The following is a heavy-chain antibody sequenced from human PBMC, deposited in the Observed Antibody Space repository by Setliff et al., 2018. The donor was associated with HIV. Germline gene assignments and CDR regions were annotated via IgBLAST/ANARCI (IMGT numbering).Heavy chain of an antibody. D-gene: IGHD3-10*01. CDR3: ARDFGGRWTFDY. Sequence: ASVKVSCKASGYTFTSDHLHWVRQAPGQGLEWMGMITPSDGNTNYEQKFQGRVTMTRDPSTTTVYMELSSLTSEDTAIYYCARDFGGRWTFDYWGQGTLVTVS. CDR1: GYTFTSDH. J-gene: IGHJ4*02. CDR2: ITPSDGNT. V-gene: IGHV1-46*01.